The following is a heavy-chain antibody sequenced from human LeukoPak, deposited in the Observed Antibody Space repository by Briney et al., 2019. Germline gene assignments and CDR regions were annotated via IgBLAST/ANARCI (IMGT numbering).Heavy chain of an antibody. Sequence: GGSLRLSCAASGFTFSSYSMNWVRQAPGKGLEGVSSISSSSSYIYYADSVKGRFTISRDNAKNSLYLQMNSLRAEDTAVYYCARETRLGEGFDYWGQGTLVTVSS. CDR1: GFTFSSYS. CDR3: ARETRLGEGFDY. V-gene: IGHV3-21*01. J-gene: IGHJ4*02. D-gene: IGHD3-10*01. CDR2: ISSSSSYI.